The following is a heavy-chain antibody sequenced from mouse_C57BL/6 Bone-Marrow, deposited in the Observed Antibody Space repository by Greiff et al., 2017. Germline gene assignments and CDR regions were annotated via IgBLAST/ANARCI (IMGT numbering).Heavy chain of an antibody. CDR1: GFTFSDAW. V-gene: IGHV6-6*01. Sequence: DVKLVESGGGLVQPGGSMTLSCAASGFTFSDAWMDWVRPSPEKGLEWVAEIRNKANNHATYYAESVKGRFTISRDYSKSSVYLQMNSLRAEDTGIYYCTRQLLRFAYWGQGTLVTVSA. J-gene: IGHJ3*01. D-gene: IGHD2-1*01. CDR2: IRNKANNHAT. CDR3: TRQLLRFAY.